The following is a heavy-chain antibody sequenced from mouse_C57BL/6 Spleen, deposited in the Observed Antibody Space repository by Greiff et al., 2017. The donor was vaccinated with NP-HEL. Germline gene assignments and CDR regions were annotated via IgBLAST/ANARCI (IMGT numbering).Heavy chain of an antibody. J-gene: IGHJ2*01. CDR3: ARLITTVVAPDY. CDR1: GYAFSSYW. Sequence: QVQLKESGAELVKPGASVKISCKASGYAFSSYWMNWVKQRPGKGLEWIGQIYPGDGDTNYNGKFKGKATLTADKSSSTAYMQLSSLTSEDSAVYFCARLITTVVAPDYWGQGTTLTVSS. D-gene: IGHD1-1*01. V-gene: IGHV1-80*01. CDR2: IYPGDGDT.